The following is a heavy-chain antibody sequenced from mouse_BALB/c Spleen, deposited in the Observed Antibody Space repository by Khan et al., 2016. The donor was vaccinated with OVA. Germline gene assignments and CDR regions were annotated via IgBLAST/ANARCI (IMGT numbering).Heavy chain of an antibody. CDR2: INPDSSTI. V-gene: IGHV4-1*02. CDR3: ARPYRYDGRAWFAY. J-gene: IGHJ3*01. Sequence: EVQLVASGGGLVQPGGSLKLSCAASGFDFSRYWMSWVRQAPGKGLEWIGEINPDSSTINYTPSLKDKFIISRDNAKNTLYLQMSKVRSEDTALYYCARPYRYDGRAWFAYWGQGTLVTVSA. CDR1: GFDFSRYW. D-gene: IGHD2-14*01.